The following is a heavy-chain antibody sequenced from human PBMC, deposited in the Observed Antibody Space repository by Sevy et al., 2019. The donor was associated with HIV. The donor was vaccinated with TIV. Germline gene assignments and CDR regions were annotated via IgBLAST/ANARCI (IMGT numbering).Heavy chain of an antibody. CDR2: IYYSGST. D-gene: IGHD1-26*01. Sequence: SETLSLTCTVSGGSISSSSYYWGWIRQPPGKGLEWIGSIYYSGSTYYNPSLKSRVTISVDTSKNQFSLKLSSVTAADTAVYYCARHGPLLPPHYYYYMDVWGKGTTVTVSS. CDR1: GGSISSSSYY. CDR3: ARHGPLLPPHYYYYMDV. J-gene: IGHJ6*03. V-gene: IGHV4-39*01.